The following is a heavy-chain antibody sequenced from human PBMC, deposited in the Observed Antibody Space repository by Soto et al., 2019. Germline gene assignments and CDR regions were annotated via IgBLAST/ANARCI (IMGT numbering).Heavy chain of an antibody. CDR2: IIPIFGTA. D-gene: IGHD3-10*01. J-gene: IGHJ6*01. Sequence: VKRACKAAGYTFTGYYMHWVRRAPGQRIEWMGWIIPIFGTANYAQKFQGRVTITAANPTSTAYMELSSLGSGDTAVYYCESTKGYYYGSVSYQDYHRYVMDFWGQ. V-gene: IGHV1-69*06. CDR3: ESTKGYYYGSVSYQDYHRYVMDF. CDR1: GYTFTGYY.